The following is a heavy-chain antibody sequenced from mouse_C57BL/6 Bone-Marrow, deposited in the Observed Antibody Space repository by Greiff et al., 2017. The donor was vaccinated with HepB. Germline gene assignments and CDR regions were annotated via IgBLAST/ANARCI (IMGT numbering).Heavy chain of an antibody. CDR2: IDPETGGT. D-gene: IGHD1-1*01. Sequence: QVQLQQSGAELVRPGASVTLSCKASGYTFTDYEMHWVKQTPVHGLEWIGAIDPETGGTAYNQKFKGKAILTADKSSSTAYMELRSLTSEDSAVYYCTRYPTYDGSSWWYFDYWGQGTTLTVSS. V-gene: IGHV1-15*01. CDR3: TRYPTYDGSSWWYFDY. J-gene: IGHJ2*01. CDR1: GYTFTDYE.